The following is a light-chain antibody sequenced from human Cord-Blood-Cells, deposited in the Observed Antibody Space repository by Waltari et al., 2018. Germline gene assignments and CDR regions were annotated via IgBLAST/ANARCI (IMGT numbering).Light chain of an antibody. CDR1: QDIRNY. CDR3: QQYDNLPPYT. V-gene: IGKV1-33*01. J-gene: IGKJ2*01. CDR2: DAS. Sequence: DIQMTQSPSSLSASVGDRVTITCQASQDIRNYLNWYQQKPGKAPKLLIYDASNLETGVPSRFSGSGSGTDFTFTISSLQPEDIATYYCQQYDNLPPYTFGHGTKLEIK.